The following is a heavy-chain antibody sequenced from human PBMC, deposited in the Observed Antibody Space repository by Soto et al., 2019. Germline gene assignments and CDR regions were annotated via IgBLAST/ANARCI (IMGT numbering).Heavy chain of an antibody. CDR2: IYYSGST. Sequence: PSETLSLTCTVSGGSISSYYWIWIRQPPGKGLEWIGYIYYSGSTNYNPSLKSRVTISVDTSKNQFSLKLSSVTAADTAVYYCAREDGVAARLWGQGTLVTVSS. CDR3: AREDGVAARL. D-gene: IGHD6-6*01. J-gene: IGHJ4*02. V-gene: IGHV4-59*01. CDR1: GGSISSYY.